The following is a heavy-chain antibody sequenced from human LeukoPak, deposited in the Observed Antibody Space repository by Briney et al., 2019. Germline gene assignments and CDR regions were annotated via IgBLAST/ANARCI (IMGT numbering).Heavy chain of an antibody. D-gene: IGHD6-19*01. CDR2: IYGGGST. CDR3: ASWPGGWYGEDS. J-gene: IGHJ4*02. CDR1: GFTVSSNY. V-gene: IGHV3-53*01. Sequence: QPGGSLRLSCEASGFTVSSNYMSWVRQAPGKGLEWVSVIYGGGSTHYADSVKGRFTISRDTSKNTLYLQMNSLRAEDTAVYYCASWPGGWYGEDSWGQGTLVTVSS.